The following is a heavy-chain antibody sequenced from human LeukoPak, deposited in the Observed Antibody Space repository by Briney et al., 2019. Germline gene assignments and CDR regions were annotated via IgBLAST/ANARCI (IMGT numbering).Heavy chain of an antibody. Sequence: GGSLRLSCAASGFTFDDYAMYWVRQAPGKGLEWVSLISGDGGSTIYADSVKGRFTISRDNSKNSLYLRMNSLRTEDTALYYCAKVPLKGYNYGYYFDYWGQGTLVTVSS. CDR1: GFTFDDYA. D-gene: IGHD5-18*01. J-gene: IGHJ4*02. CDR3: AKVPLKGYNYGYYFDY. CDR2: ISGDGGST. V-gene: IGHV3-43*02.